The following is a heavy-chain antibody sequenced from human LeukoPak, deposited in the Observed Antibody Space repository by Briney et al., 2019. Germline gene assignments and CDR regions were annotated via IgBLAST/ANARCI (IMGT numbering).Heavy chain of an antibody. CDR2: IGTSSTNI. CDR1: GFTFSSYA. Sequence: GGSLRLSCAASGFTFSSYAMSWVRQAPGKGLEWVSYIGTSSTNIYYADSVKGRFTISRDNARNSLYLQMSSLRAEDTAVYYCARVSSWYGDSFDIWGQGTMVTVSS. V-gene: IGHV3-48*04. D-gene: IGHD6-13*01. J-gene: IGHJ3*02. CDR3: ARVSSWYGDSFDI.